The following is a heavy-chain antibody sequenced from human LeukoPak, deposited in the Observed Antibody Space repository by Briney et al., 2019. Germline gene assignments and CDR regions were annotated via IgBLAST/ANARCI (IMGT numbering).Heavy chain of an antibody. D-gene: IGHD3-10*01. Sequence: SQTLSLTCAISGDSVSSSSAAWNWIRQSPSRGLEWLGRTYYRSKWYYDYAVSVKSRTSINPDTSKNQFSLQLNFVTPEDTAVYYCARDAGFGVDALDNLGLGTMVTVSS. V-gene: IGHV6-1*01. CDR1: GDSVSSSSAA. J-gene: IGHJ3*02. CDR3: ARDAGFGVDALDN. CDR2: TYYRSKWYY.